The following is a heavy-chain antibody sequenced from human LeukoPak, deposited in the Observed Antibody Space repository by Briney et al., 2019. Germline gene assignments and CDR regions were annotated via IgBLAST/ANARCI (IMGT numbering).Heavy chain of an antibody. CDR2: INHSGST. J-gene: IGHJ4*02. Sequence: SETLSLTCAVYGGSFSGYYWSWIRQPPGKGLEWIGEINHSGSTNYNPSPKSRVTISVDTSKNQFSLKLSSVTAADTAVYYCARSQPYGYSYGYARVWGQGTLVTVSS. CDR1: GGSFSGYY. D-gene: IGHD5-18*01. CDR3: ARSQPYGYSYGYARV. V-gene: IGHV4-34*01.